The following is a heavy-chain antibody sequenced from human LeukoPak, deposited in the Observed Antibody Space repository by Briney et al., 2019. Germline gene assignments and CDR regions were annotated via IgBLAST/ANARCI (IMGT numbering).Heavy chain of an antibody. CDR3: ARVNYDFWRGYDPTRAPFDP. CDR2: VYYRGFT. J-gene: IGHJ5*02. D-gene: IGHD3-3*01. Sequence: SETLSLTCTVSGGSISTYYWTWIRQPPGKGLEWLGYVYYRGFTNYNPSLKSRVTISVDTPKNQFSLKLSSVTTADTAVYYCARVNYDFWRGYDPTRAPFDPWGQGTLVTVSS. CDR1: GGSISTYY. V-gene: IGHV4-59*01.